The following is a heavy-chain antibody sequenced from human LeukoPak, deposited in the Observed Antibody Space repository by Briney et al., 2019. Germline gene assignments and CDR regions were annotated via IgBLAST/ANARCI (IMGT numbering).Heavy chain of an antibody. CDR1: GGSISGYY. V-gene: IGHV4-34*01. J-gene: IGHJ6*02. Sequence: SETLSLTCTVSGGSISGYYWSWIRQPPGKGLEWIGEINHSGSTNYNPSLKSRVTISVDTSKNQFSLKLSSVTAADTAVYYCASTHPSYSSGWYDNYYYGMDVWGQGTTVTVSS. CDR3: ASTHPSYSSGWYDNYYYGMDV. CDR2: INHSGST. D-gene: IGHD6-19*01.